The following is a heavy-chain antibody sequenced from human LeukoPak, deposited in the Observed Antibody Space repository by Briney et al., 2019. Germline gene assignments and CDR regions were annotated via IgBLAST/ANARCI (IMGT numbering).Heavy chain of an antibody. J-gene: IGHJ4*02. V-gene: IGHV3-30-3*01. CDR2: ISYDGSNK. CDR1: GFTFSSYA. D-gene: IGHD6-19*01. CDR3: ARASYSSGWYYFDY. Sequence: GGSLRLSCAASGFTFSSYAMHWVRQAPGKGLEWVAVISYDGSNKYYADSVKGRFTISRDNSKNTLYLQMNSLRAEDTAVYYCARASYSSGWYYFDYWGQGTLVTVSS.